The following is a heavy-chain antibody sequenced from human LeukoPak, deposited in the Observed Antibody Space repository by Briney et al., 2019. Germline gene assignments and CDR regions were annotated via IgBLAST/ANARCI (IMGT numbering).Heavy chain of an antibody. Sequence: ASVKVSCKASGYTFTSYDINWVRQATGQGIEWMGWMNPNSGNTGYAQKFQGRVTMTRNTSISTAYMELSSLRSEDTAVYYCARGLINRSGWYVHYRIFDYWGQGTLVTVSS. J-gene: IGHJ4*02. CDR3: ARGLINRSGWYVHYRIFDY. V-gene: IGHV1-8*01. D-gene: IGHD6-19*01. CDR1: GYTFTSYD. CDR2: MNPNSGNT.